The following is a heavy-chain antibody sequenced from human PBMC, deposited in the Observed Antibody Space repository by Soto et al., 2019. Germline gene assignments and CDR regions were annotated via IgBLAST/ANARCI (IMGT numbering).Heavy chain of an antibody. CDR1: GFSFGSYA. CDR3: ARWSYLDY. Sequence: GGSLRLSCAASGFSFGSYALSWVRQAPGKGLEWVSTISGSDGKTFYADSVKGRFSISRDTSQSTLYLQMNSLRADDTAMYYCARWSYLDYWGQGARVTVSS. V-gene: IGHV3-23*01. J-gene: IGHJ4*02. CDR2: ISGSDGKT. D-gene: IGHD3-3*01.